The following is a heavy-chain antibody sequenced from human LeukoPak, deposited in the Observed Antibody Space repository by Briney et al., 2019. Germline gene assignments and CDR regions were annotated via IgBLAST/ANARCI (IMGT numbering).Heavy chain of an antibody. CDR2: INSDGSST. Sequence: PGGSLRLSCAASGFTFSSYWMHWVRQAPGKGLVWVSRINSDGSSTSYADSVKGRFTISRDNAKNTLYLQMNSLRAEDTAVYYCARDRRMVRGVTLGIPYYYYYYTDVWGKGTTVTVSS. J-gene: IGHJ6*03. CDR1: GFTFSSYW. D-gene: IGHD3-10*01. V-gene: IGHV3-74*01. CDR3: ARDRRMVRGVTLGIPYYYYYYTDV.